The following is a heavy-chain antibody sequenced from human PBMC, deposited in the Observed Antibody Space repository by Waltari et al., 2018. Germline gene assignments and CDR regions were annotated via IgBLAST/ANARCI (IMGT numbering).Heavy chain of an antibody. Sequence: QVQLVQSGAEVKKPGSSVKVSCKASGGTFSSYAISWVRQAPGQGLEWMGGISPVWGTGNDAQEVQGSVTSTAGESTSTAYMELSSLRSEDTAVYYCARFYYDFWSGYLSWGQGTLVTVSS. J-gene: IGHJ4*02. CDR1: GGTFSSYA. CDR3: ARFYYDFWSGYLS. D-gene: IGHD3-3*01. V-gene: IGHV1-69*01. CDR2: ISPVWGTG.